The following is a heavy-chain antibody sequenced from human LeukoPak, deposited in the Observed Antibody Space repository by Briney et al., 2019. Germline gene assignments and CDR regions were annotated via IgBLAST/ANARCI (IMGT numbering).Heavy chain of an antibody. CDR1: GFTFSSYA. J-gene: IGHJ4*02. V-gene: IGHV3-23*01. CDR3: AKDWTGDDY. CDR2: ISGSGGST. D-gene: IGHD3/OR15-3a*01. Sequence: PGESLRLSCAASGFTFSSYAMSWVRQPPGKGLEWDSAISGSGGSTSYANSVKGRFTTSRDNSKKTLYLQMNSLRAEDRAVDYCAKDWTGDDYWGQGTLVTVSS.